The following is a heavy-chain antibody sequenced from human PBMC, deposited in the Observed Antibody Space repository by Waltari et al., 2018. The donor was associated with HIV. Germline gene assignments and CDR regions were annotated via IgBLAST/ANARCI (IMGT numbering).Heavy chain of an antibody. Sequence: EVQLVESGGGLVKPGGSLRLSCGASGFTFSSYSMNWVRQAPGKGLEWVSSISSSSIYISYADSVKGRFTISRDNAKNSLYLQMNSLRAEDTAVYYCARQDSSGGNYYYGMDVWGQGTTVTVSS. J-gene: IGHJ6*02. D-gene: IGHD3-22*01. CDR3: ARQDSSGGNYYYGMDV. V-gene: IGHV3-21*01. CDR2: ISSSSIYI. CDR1: GFTFSSYS.